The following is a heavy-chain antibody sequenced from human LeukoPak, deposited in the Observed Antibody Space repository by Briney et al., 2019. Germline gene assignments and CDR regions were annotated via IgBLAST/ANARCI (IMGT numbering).Heavy chain of an antibody. CDR2: INGDGSST. CDR1: GFTFNIYW. CDR3: AASTGSLDF. J-gene: IGHJ4*02. V-gene: IGHV3-74*01. Sequence: GGSLRLSCGASGFTFNIYWIHWVRQAPGKRLIWVSHINGDGSSTNYADSVKGRFTISRDNAKNTVYLQMNSLRVDDTAVYYCAASTGSLDFWGPGTLVTVSS. D-gene: IGHD1-1*01.